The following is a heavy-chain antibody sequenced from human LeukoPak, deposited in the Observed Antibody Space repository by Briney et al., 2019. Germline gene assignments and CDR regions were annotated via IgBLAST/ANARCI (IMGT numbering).Heavy chain of an antibody. D-gene: IGHD3-16*01. Sequence: QPGGSLRLSCAASGFTFRIYAMSWVRQAPGKGLEWVSAIRGGSGSTYYADSVKGRFTISRDNSKNTLYLQMNSLRVEDTAVYYCAKSGGVRFDPWGQGTLVTVSS. CDR3: AKSGGVRFDP. CDR2: IRGGSGST. V-gene: IGHV3-23*01. CDR1: GFTFRIYA. J-gene: IGHJ5*02.